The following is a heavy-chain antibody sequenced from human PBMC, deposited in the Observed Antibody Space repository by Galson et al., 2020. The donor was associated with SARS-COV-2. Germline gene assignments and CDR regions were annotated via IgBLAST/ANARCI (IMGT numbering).Heavy chain of an antibody. V-gene: IGHV3-21*01. J-gene: IGHJ4*02. CDR3: ARDSPTLPDRARYYFDY. Sequence: GGSLRLSCAASGFTFSSYSMNWVRQAPGKGLEWVSSISRSSSYIYYADSVKGRFTISRDNAKNSLYLQMNSLRAEDTAVYYCARDSPTLPDRARYYFDYWGQGTLVTVSS. CDR1: GFTFSSYS. CDR2: ISRSSSYI.